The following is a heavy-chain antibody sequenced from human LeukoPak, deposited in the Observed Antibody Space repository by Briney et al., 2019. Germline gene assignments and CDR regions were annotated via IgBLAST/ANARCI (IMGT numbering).Heavy chain of an antibody. J-gene: IGHJ1*01. D-gene: IGHD2-2*01. CDR2: ISWNSGSI. CDR1: GFTFDDYA. Sequence: GGSLRLSCAASGFTFDDYAMHRVRQAPGKGLEWVSGISWNSGSIGYADSVKGRFTISRDNAKNSLYLQMNSLRAEDMALYYCAKDSEGGYCSSTSCPEGYFQHWGQGTLVTVSS. CDR3: AKDSEGGYCSSTSCPEGYFQH. V-gene: IGHV3-9*03.